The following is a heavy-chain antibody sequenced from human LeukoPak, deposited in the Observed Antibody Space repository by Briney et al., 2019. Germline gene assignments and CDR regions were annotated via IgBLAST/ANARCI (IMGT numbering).Heavy chain of an antibody. D-gene: IGHD3-16*01. Sequence: SEILSLTCTVSDDSISDYYRGWIQQPPGKGLEWIGYFHNSGTSTYNPSLKSRATISADTSKNQFSLKLNSLTTADTAVYYCTRGAGWLIDYWGQGILVTVSS. J-gene: IGHJ4*02. CDR1: DDSISDYY. CDR2: FHNSGTS. CDR3: TRGAGWLIDY. V-gene: IGHV4-59*01.